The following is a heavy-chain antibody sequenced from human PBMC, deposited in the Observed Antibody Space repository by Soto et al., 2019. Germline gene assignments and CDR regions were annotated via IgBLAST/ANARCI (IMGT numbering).Heavy chain of an antibody. CDR1: GFTCSDYG. CDR3: VKDYLRWAQS. V-gene: IGHV3-23*01. Sequence: EVQLLESGGGLEQPGGSLRLSCAASGFTCSDYGMSWVRQAPGKGLEWVSAISGSGSPFYADSVQGRCTLSRDNSKNTLYLQMTSLRAEDTGVYYCVKDYLRWAQSWGQGTLVTVSS. D-gene: IGHD1-26*01. J-gene: IGHJ5*02. CDR2: ISGSGSP.